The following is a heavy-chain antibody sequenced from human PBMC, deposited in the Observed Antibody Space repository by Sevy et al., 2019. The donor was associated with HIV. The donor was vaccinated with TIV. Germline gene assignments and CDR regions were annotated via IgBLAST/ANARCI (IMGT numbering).Heavy chain of an antibody. J-gene: IGHJ6*01. V-gene: IGHV4-61*03. CDR3: ARANPKYYYYGMDV. CDR1: GGSVSSGSYY. CDR2: IYYSGST. Sequence: SETLSLTCTVSGGSVSSGSYYWSWIRQPPGKGLEWIGYIYYSGSTNYNPSLKSRVTISVDTSKNHFSLKLSSVTAADTAVYYCARANPKYYYYGMDVWGQGTTVTVSS.